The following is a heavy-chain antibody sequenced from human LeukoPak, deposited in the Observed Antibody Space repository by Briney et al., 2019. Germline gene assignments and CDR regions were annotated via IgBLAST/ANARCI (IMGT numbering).Heavy chain of an antibody. Sequence: SETLSLTCAVYGGSFSGYYWSWIRQPPGKGLEWIGEINHSGSTNYNPSLKSRVTISVDTSKNQFSLKLSSVTAADTAVYYCARYTSMVAFHAHGFDIWGQGAMVTVS. J-gene: IGHJ3*02. D-gene: IGHD5-18*01. CDR1: GGSFSGYY. V-gene: IGHV4-34*01. CDR2: INHSGST. CDR3: ARYTSMVAFHAHGFDI.